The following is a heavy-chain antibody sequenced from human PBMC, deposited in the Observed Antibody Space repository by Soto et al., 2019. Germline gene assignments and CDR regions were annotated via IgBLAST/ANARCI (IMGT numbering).Heavy chain of an antibody. CDR2: IYYSGST. J-gene: IGHJ4*02. V-gene: IGHV4-30-4*01. CDR1: GGSISSGDYY. D-gene: IGHD1-26*01. Sequence: SETLSLTCTVSGGSISSGDYYWSWIRQPPGKGLEWIGYIYYSGSTYYNPSLKSRVTISVDTSKNQFSLKLSSVTAADTAVYYCARASSYIVGASVDYWGQGTLVTVSS. CDR3: ARASSYIVGASVDY.